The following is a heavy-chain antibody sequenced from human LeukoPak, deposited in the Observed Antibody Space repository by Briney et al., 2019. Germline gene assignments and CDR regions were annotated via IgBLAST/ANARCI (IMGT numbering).Heavy chain of an antibody. CDR3: ARDYDIFTGYYLFDY. J-gene: IGHJ4*02. D-gene: IGHD3-9*01. V-gene: IGHV3-74*01. CDR2: INSDGRST. Sequence: PGGSLRPSCAASGFTFSIYWMHWVRRAPGKGLVWVSRINSDGRSTSYADSVKGRFTISRDNAKNTLYLQMNSLRAEDTAVYYCARDYDIFTGYYLFDYWGQGTLVTVSS. CDR1: GFTFSIYW.